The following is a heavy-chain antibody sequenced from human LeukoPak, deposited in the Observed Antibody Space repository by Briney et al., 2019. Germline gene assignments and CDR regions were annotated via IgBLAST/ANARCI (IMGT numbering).Heavy chain of an antibody. J-gene: IGHJ4*02. D-gene: IGHD6-19*01. Sequence: KASETLSLTCAVYGGSFSGYYWSWIRQPPGKGLEWIGEINHSGSTNYNPSLKSRVTISVDTSKNQFSLKLSSVTAAHTAVYYCARGPGYSSGWYRYWGQGTLVTVSS. V-gene: IGHV4-34*01. CDR3: ARGPGYSSGWYRY. CDR2: INHSGST. CDR1: GGSFSGYY.